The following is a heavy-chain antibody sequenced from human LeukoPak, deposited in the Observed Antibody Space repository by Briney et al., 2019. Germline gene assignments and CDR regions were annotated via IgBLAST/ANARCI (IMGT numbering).Heavy chain of an antibody. J-gene: IGHJ3*02. V-gene: IGHV4-61*02. CDR3: ARDRSTTRITNDAFAI. CDR1: SGSISSRRYY. D-gene: IGHD3-10*01. Sequence: PSETLSLTCTVSSGSISSRRYYWSWIRQPPGQGLEWIGRIYTSGSTNYNPSLKSRVTISVDTSKNQFSLKLSSVTAADTAVYYCARDRSTTRITNDAFAIWGQGKMVTVTS. CDR2: IYTSGST.